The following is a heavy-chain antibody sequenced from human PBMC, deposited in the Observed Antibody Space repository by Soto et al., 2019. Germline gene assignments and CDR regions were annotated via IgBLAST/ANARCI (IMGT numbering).Heavy chain of an antibody. V-gene: IGHV4-30-2*01. CDR1: GGSISSGGYS. Sequence: SETLSRTCAVSGGSISSGGYSWSWIRQPPGKGLEWIGYIYHSGSTYYNPSLKSRVTISVDRSKNQFSLKLSSVTAADTAVYYCARGTYYYDSSGYYLSYFDYWGQGTLVTVSS. J-gene: IGHJ4*02. CDR3: ARGTYYYDSSGYYLSYFDY. CDR2: IYHSGST. D-gene: IGHD3-22*01.